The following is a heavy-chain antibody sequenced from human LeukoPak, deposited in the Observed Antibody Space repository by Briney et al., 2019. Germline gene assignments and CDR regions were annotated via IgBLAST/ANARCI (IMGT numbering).Heavy chain of an antibody. CDR1: GFTFSSYS. J-gene: IGHJ4*02. Sequence: GGSLRLSCAASGFTFSSYSMNWVRQAPGKGLEWVSSVSSRNTYIYYADSVKGRFTISRDNAKNSLYLQMSSLRAEDTAVYYCARELSGDLDYWGQGTLVTVSS. CDR3: ARELSGDLDY. V-gene: IGHV3-21*01. D-gene: IGHD3-3*01. CDR2: VSSRNTYI.